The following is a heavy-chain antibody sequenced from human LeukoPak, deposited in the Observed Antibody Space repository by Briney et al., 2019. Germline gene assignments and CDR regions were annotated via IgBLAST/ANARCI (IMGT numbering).Heavy chain of an antibody. CDR1: GYTFTCYY. CDR2: INPNSGGT. J-gene: IGHJ4*02. D-gene: IGHD6-6*01. CDR3: ARGKRAARPTGYFDY. V-gene: IGHV1-2*06. Sequence: KASGYTFTCYYMHWVRRAPGQGLEWMGRINPNSGGTNYAQKFQGRVTMTRDTYIRTAYMELSRLRSDDTAVYYCARGKRAARPTGYFDYWGQGTLVTVSS.